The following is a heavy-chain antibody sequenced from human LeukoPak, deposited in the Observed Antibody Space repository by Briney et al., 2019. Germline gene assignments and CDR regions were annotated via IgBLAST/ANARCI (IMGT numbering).Heavy chain of an antibody. J-gene: IGHJ4*02. CDR2: INHSGST. V-gene: IGHV4-34*01. CDR3: ARGLGTTFDY. Sequence: SETLSHNCAVYGGSFSGYYWSWIRQPPGKGLEWIGEINHSGSTNYNPSLKSRVTTSVDTSKNQFSLKLSSVTAADTAVYYCARGLGTTFDYWGQGTLVTVSS. CDR1: GGSFSGYY. D-gene: IGHD5-12*01.